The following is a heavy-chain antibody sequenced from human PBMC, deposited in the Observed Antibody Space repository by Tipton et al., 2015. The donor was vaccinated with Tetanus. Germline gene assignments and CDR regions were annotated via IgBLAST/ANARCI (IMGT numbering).Heavy chain of an antibody. CDR1: GFTFTNYA. D-gene: IGHD1-1*01. J-gene: IGHJ6*02. CDR2: ISASGRYK. V-gene: IGHV3-21*01. CDR3: AKGLEDQYYYGMDV. Sequence: SLRLSCEVSGFTFTNYAMMWVRQTPGKGLEWVSSISASGRYKYYADSVKGRFTISRDNAKNSVYLQMNSLRVEDTALYYCAKGLEDQYYYGMDVWGRGTTVTVAS.